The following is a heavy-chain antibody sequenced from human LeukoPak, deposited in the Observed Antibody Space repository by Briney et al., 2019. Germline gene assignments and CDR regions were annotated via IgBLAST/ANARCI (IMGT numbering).Heavy chain of an antibody. CDR3: ARNLTGYHSPLYYFDY. J-gene: IGHJ4*02. D-gene: IGHD3-9*01. CDR2: IDPSDSYT. Sequence: GESLKISCKGSGYSFTSYWISWVRQMPGKGREWMGRIDPSDSYTTYSPSFQGHVTISADKSISTASLQWSNLKASDTAMYYCARNLTGYHSPLYYFDYWGQGTLVTVSS. V-gene: IGHV5-10-1*01. CDR1: GYSFTSYW.